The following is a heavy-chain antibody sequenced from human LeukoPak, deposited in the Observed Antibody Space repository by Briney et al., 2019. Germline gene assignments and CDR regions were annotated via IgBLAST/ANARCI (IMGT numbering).Heavy chain of an antibody. V-gene: IGHV4-59*01. Sequence: PSQTLSLTCTVSGGSISSYYWSWIRQPPGKGLEWIGYIYYSGSTNYNPSLKSRVTISVDTSKNQFSLKLSSVTAADTAVYYCARDLRYCSSTSCRNWYFDLWGRGTLVTVSS. CDR3: ARDLRYCSSTSCRNWYFDL. CDR2: IYYSGST. J-gene: IGHJ2*01. D-gene: IGHD2-2*01. CDR1: GGSISSYY.